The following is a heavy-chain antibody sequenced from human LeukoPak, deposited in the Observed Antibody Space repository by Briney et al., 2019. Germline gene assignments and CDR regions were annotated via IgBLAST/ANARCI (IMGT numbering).Heavy chain of an antibody. Sequence: PSDPLPLTCTVSGGFISSYYWSWIRQPPGKGLEWIGYIYYSGSTNYNPSLKSRVTISVDTSKNQFSLKLSSVTAADTAVYYCARAIQFNSCSWYGFPWYFDLWGRGTLVTVSS. CDR1: GGFISSYY. CDR3: ARAIQFNSCSWYGFPWYFDL. D-gene: IGHD6-13*01. J-gene: IGHJ2*01. CDR2: IYYSGST. V-gene: IGHV4-59*07.